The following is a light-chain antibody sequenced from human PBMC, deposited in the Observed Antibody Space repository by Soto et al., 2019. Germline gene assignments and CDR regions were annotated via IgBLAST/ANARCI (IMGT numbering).Light chain of an antibody. CDR3: QVWDISSGHVV. CDR2: YDS. J-gene: IGLJ3*02. Sequence: SYELTQPPSVSVAPRKTASDACGGSNIGSKSVHWYQKKSGQAPVLVMYYDSDRPSGIPERFSGSNSGNTATLTISRVEAGDEADYYCQVWDISSGHVVFGGGTKLTVL. CDR1: NIGSKS. V-gene: IGLV3-21*01.